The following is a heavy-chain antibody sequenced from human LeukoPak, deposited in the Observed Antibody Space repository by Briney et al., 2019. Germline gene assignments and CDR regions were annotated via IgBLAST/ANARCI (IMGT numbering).Heavy chain of an antibody. CDR2: INPGGGST. CDR1: GYTFTSYY. D-gene: IGHD3-10*01. CDR3: ARAGRGSGGVDY. V-gene: IGHV1-46*01. Sequence: GASVKVSCKASGYTFTSYYMHWVRQAPGQGLEWMGIINPGGGSTSYAQKFQGRVTMTRDMSTSTVYMELSSLRSEDTAVYYCARAGRGSGGVDYWGQGTLVTVSS. J-gene: IGHJ4*02.